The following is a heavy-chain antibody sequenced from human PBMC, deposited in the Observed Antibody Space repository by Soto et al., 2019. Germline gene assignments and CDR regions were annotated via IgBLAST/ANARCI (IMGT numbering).Heavy chain of an antibody. Sequence: EVQLGESGGGLVQPGGSLRLSCAASGFTFSRYEMHWVRQAPGMGLEWVAYISGSGGTIYYADSVKGRFTISRDNAKNSLYLQMNTLRAEDTAVYYCARSEGGSYPYFEYWGQGTLVTVSS. CDR3: ARSEGGSYPYFEY. CDR1: GFTFSRYE. V-gene: IGHV3-48*03. CDR2: ISGSGGTI. J-gene: IGHJ4*02. D-gene: IGHD3-16*01.